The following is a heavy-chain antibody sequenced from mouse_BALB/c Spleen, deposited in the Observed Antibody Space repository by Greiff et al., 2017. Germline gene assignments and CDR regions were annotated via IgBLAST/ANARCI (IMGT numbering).Heavy chain of an antibody. D-gene: IGHD2-4*01. J-gene: IGHJ1*01. Sequence: QVQLQQSGAELVRPGVSVKISCKGSGYTFTDYAMHWVKQSHAKSLEWIGVISTYYGDASYNQKFKGKATMTVDKSSSTAYMELARLTSEDSAIYYCARGGLRRGWYFDVWGAGTTVTVSS. CDR2: ISTYYGDA. V-gene: IGHV1S137*01. CDR1: GYTFTDYA. CDR3: ARGGLRRGWYFDV.